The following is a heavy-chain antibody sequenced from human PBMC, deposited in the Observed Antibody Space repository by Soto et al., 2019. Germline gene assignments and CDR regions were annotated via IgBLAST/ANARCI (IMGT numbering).Heavy chain of an antibody. CDR3: ARAGRRTNYDSSGYYHKY. J-gene: IGHJ4*02. V-gene: IGHV1-8*01. CDR2: MNPNSGNT. CDR1: GYTFTSYD. D-gene: IGHD3-22*01. Sequence: QVQLVQSGAEVKKPGASVKVSCKASGYTFTSYDINWVRQATGQGLEWMGWMNPNSGNTGYAQKFQGRVTMTRNTXIXTXXMELSSLRSEDTAVYYCARAGRRTNYDSSGYYHKYWGQGTLVTVSS.